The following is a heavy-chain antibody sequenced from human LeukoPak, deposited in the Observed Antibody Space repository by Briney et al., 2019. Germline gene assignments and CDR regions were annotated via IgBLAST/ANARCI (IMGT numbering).Heavy chain of an antibody. CDR1: GGSFSGYY. D-gene: IGHD5-12*01. Sequence: SETLSLTCAVYGGSFSGYYWSWIRQPPGKGLEWIGEINHSGSTNYNPSLKSRVTISVDTSSNQFSLKLSSVTAADTAVYFCAKTGNGYDPLYYYYYMDVWGKGTTVTVSS. J-gene: IGHJ6*03. CDR2: INHSGST. V-gene: IGHV4-34*01. CDR3: AKTGNGYDPLYYYYYMDV.